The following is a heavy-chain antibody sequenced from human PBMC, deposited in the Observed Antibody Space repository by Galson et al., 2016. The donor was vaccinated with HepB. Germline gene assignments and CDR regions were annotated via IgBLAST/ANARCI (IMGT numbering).Heavy chain of an antibody. J-gene: IGHJ2*01. CDR3: ARPNLFLAGDGRGYLDL. V-gene: IGHV3-53*01. Sequence: SLRLSCAASGFTVSSNYMSWVRQAPGKGLEWVSVLYSDGSTYYTDSVKGRFTISRDNSKNTVYLQMNSLRAEDTAMYYCARPNLFLAGDGRGYLDLWGRGTLVTVSS. CDR1: GFTVSSNY. D-gene: IGHD6-13*01. CDR2: LYSDGST.